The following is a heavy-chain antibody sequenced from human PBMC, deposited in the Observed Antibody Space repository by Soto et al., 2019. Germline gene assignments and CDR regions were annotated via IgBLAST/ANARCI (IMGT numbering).Heavy chain of an antibody. J-gene: IGHJ4*02. Sequence: EVQLVESGGGLVQPGRSLRLSCRDSGFNFEDYGMHWVRQAPGKGLEWVSSISWNSEDTGYADSVRGRFTTSRDNAKNYLYLEMNSLRPEDTALYFCGKGIPPEQWGQGTQVTVSS. CDR1: GFNFEDYG. CDR3: GKGIPPEQ. CDR2: ISWNSEDT. V-gene: IGHV3-9*01. D-gene: IGHD2-21*01.